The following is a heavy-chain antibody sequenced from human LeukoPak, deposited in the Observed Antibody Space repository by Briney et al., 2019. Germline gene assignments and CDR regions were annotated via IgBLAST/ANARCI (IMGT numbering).Heavy chain of an antibody. CDR3: ARDSGYSSSYAYFDY. V-gene: IGHV3-7*01. J-gene: IGHJ4*02. CDR2: IKQDGSEK. CDR1: GFTFSSYW. Sequence: SGGSLRLSCAASGFTFSSYWMSWVRQAPGKGLEWVANIKQDGSEKYYVDPVKGRFTISRDNAKNSLYLQMNSLRAEDTAVYYCARDSGYSSSYAYFDYWGQGTLVTVSS. D-gene: IGHD6-13*01.